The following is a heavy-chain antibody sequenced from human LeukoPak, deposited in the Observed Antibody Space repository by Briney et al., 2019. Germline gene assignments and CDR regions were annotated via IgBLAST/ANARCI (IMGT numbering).Heavy chain of an antibody. CDR3: ASYDFWSGSLDY. CDR1: GGSISSGDYY. Sequence: SETLSLTCTVSGGSISSGDYYWSWIRQPPGKGLGWIGYIYYSGSTYYNPSLKSRVTISVDTSKNQFSLKLSSVTAADTAVYYCASYDFWSGSLDYWGQGTLVTVSS. J-gene: IGHJ4*02. D-gene: IGHD3-3*01. V-gene: IGHV4-30-4*01. CDR2: IYYSGST.